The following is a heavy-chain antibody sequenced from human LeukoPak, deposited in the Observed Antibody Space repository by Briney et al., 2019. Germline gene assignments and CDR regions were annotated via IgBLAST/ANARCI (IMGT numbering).Heavy chain of an antibody. Sequence: ASVKVSCKASGYTFTGYYMHWVRQAPGQGLEWMGWINPNSGGTNYAQKFQGRVTMTRDTSISTAYMELNRLTSDGTAVYYCARPSQPRTSTSHYGMDAWGQGTTVTVSS. CDR3: ARPSQPRTSTSHYGMDA. J-gene: IGHJ6*02. D-gene: IGHD2-2*01. CDR2: INPNSGGT. V-gene: IGHV1-2*02. CDR1: GYTFTGYY.